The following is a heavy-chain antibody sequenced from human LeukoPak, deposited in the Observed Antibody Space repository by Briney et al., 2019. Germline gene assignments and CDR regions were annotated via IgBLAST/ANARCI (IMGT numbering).Heavy chain of an antibody. Sequence: GGSLRLSCAVSGFTVSNDYMSWVRQAPGKGLEWVSVMYGGGDTYYADSVRGRFTISRDNFENTLFLQMDSLRAEDTAVYYCTRLLPSSHHFFDSWGQGTLVTVSS. CDR2: MYGGGDT. D-gene: IGHD6-6*01. CDR1: GFTVSNDY. V-gene: IGHV3-53*01. J-gene: IGHJ4*02. CDR3: TRLLPSSHHFFDS.